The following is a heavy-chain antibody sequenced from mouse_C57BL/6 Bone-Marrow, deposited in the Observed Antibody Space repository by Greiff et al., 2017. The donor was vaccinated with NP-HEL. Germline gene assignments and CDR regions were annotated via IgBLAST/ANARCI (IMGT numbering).Heavy chain of an antibody. CDR3: ARGGSSYRYWYFDV. Sequence: QVQLQQPGTELVKPGASVKLSCKASGYTFTSYWMHWVKQRPGQGLEWIGNSNPSNGGTNYNEKVKSKATLTVDKSSSTAYMQHSRLTSEDSAVYYCARGGSSYRYWYFDVWGTGTTVTVSS. CDR2: SNPSNGGT. V-gene: IGHV1-53*01. CDR1: GYTFTSYW. D-gene: IGHD1-1*01. J-gene: IGHJ1*03.